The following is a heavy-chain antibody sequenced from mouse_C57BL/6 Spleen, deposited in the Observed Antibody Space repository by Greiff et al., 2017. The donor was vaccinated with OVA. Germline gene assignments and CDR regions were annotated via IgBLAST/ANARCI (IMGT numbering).Heavy chain of an antibody. CDR2: IFPGSGST. J-gene: IGHJ4*01. V-gene: IGHV1-75*01. Sequence: QVQLKESGPELVKPGASVKISCKASGYTFTDYYINWVKQRPGQGLEWIGWIFPGSGSTYYNEKFKGKATLTVDKSSSTAYMLLSSLTSEDSAVYFCARSYYDYDPYYAMDYWGQGTSVTVSS. CDR3: ARSYYDYDPYYAMDY. CDR1: GYTFTDYY. D-gene: IGHD2-4*01.